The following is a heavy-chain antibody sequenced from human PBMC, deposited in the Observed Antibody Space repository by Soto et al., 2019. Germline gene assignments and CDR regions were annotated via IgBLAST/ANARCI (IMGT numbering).Heavy chain of an antibody. CDR2: ISAYNGNT. J-gene: IGHJ3*02. Sequence: ASVKVSCKASGDTFASYGISWGRQAPGQGLEWMGWISAYNGNTNYAQKLQGRVTMTTDTSTSTAYMELRSLRSDDTAVYYCARDIVVVPAAPGGAFDIWGQGTMVTVSS. V-gene: IGHV1-18*01. CDR3: ARDIVVVPAAPGGAFDI. CDR1: GDTFASYG. D-gene: IGHD2-2*01.